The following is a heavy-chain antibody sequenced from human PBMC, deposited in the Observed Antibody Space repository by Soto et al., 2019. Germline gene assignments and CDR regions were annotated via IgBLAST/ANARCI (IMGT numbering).Heavy chain of an antibody. CDR1: GFTVSSNH. CDR2: IYSGEST. V-gene: IGHV3-53*04. J-gene: IGHJ4*02. CDR3: ARDTDTGTGSFDY. D-gene: IGHD6-13*01. Sequence: EVQLVESGGGLVQPGGSLRLSCAASGFTVSSNHMSWVRQAPGKGLEWVSIIYSGESTYYADSVKGRFPISRHNSKNTVYLHMNSLRAEDTAVYYCARDTDTGTGSFDYWGQGTLVIVSS.